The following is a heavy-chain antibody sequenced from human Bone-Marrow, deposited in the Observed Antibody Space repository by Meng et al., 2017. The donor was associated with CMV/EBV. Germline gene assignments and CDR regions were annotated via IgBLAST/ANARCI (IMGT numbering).Heavy chain of an antibody. J-gene: IGHJ4*02. CDR2: IRYDGSNK. Sequence: GGSLKIPFAASGFTFSSYGMHWVRQAPGKGLEWVVFIRYDGSNKYYADSVKGRFTISRDNSKNTLYLQMNWVRAEDTAVYYCARDYRYDSSGYYHDNWGQGTLVTVSS. D-gene: IGHD3-22*01. V-gene: IGHV3-30*02. CDR1: GFTFSSYG. CDR3: ARDYRYDSSGYYHDN.